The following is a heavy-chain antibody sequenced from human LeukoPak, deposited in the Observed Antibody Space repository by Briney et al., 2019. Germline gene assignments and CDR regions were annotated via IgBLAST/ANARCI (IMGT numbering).Heavy chain of an antibody. Sequence: PGGSLRLSCAVSDFTFSGSTMHWVRQAPGKGLEWVAVISSDGSVDYYADSVRGRFTVSRDNSKNTMYLQMNSLRAEDTAVFYCTREGMGTTFSAWFDPWGQGTLVTVSS. CDR3: TREGMGTTFSAWFDP. CDR2: ISSDGSVD. CDR1: DFTFSGST. D-gene: IGHD1-7*01. J-gene: IGHJ5*02. V-gene: IGHV3-30*04.